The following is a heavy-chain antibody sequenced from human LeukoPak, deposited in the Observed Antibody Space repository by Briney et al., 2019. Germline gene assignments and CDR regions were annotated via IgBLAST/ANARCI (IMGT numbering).Heavy chain of an antibody. D-gene: IGHD6-13*01. J-gene: IGHJ4*02. Sequence: PSETLSLTCTVSGGSISGYYWSWIRQPPGKGLEWTGYIYSSGITDYNPSLKSRVTISEDTSKNQFSLRLGSVTAADTALYYCAKHDGSSWAYWGQGTLVTVSS. CDR1: GGSISGYY. CDR2: IYSSGIT. CDR3: AKHDGSSWAY. V-gene: IGHV4-59*08.